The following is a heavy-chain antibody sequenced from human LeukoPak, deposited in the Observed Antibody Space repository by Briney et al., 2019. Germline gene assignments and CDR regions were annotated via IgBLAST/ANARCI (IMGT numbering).Heavy chain of an antibody. V-gene: IGHV3-48*02. Sequence: GGSLRLSCAASGFTFSSYGMNWVRQAPGKGLEWVSYLGPGSNTVYYADSVKGRFTIYRDNAKNSLYLQMNSLRDEDTAVFYCARDLGHYFDYWGQGTLVTVSS. D-gene: IGHD3-16*01. CDR1: GFTFSSYG. CDR2: LGPGSNTV. J-gene: IGHJ4*02. CDR3: ARDLGHYFDY.